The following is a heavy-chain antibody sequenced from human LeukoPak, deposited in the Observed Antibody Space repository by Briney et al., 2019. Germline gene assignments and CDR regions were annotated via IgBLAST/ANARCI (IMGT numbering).Heavy chain of an antibody. V-gene: IGHV4-39*07. CDR3: AREYPRGRLDY. CDR2: INHSGST. CDR1: GGSISSGGYY. J-gene: IGHJ4*02. D-gene: IGHD1-26*01. Sequence: KPSETLSLTCTVSGGSISSGGYYWSWIRQPPGKGLEWIGEINHSGSTNCNPSLKSRVTISVDTSKNQFSLKLSSVTAADTAVYYCAREYPRGRLDYWGQGTLVTVSS.